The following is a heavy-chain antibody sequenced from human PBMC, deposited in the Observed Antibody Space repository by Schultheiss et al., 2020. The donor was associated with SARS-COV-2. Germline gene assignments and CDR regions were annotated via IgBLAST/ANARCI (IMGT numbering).Heavy chain of an antibody. D-gene: IGHD4-17*01. CDR1: GGSFSGYY. J-gene: IGHJ2*01. Sequence: SQTLSLTCAVYGGSFSGYYWSWIRQPPGKGLEWIGEINHSGSTNYHPSLKSRVTISVDTSKNQFSLKLSSVTAADTAVYYCARRHVMTTVPSGYFDLWGRGTLVTGSS. V-gene: IGHV4-34*01. CDR2: INHSGST. CDR3: ARRHVMTTVPSGYFDL.